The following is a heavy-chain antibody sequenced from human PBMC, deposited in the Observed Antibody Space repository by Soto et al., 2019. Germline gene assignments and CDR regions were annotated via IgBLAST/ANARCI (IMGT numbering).Heavy chain of an antibody. J-gene: IGHJ5*01. CDR3: ARDSTGTYDS. CDR1: GFSLNDYY. CDR2: IKNRVDSDTT. D-gene: IGHD1-1*01. Sequence: EVQLVESGGGLVPPGGSLRLSCAASGFSLNDYYMDWVRQAPGKGLEWIGRIKNRVDSDTTHYAASVKGRFNISRDDSENSLYLQMNSLRTEDTAVYYCARDSTGTYDSWGQGTLVTVSS. V-gene: IGHV3-72*01.